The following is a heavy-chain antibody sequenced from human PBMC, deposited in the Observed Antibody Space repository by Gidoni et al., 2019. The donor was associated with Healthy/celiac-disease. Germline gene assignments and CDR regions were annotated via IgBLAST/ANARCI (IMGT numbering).Heavy chain of an antibody. CDR3: ARDGYYGSSGYYYVGMYYFDY. CDR2: ISSSSSYI. V-gene: IGHV3-21*01. J-gene: IGHJ4*02. D-gene: IGHD3-22*01. CDR1: GFPFISYS. Sequence: EVQLVESGGGLVKPGGSLRLPCAASGFPFISYSINWVRQAPGKGLEWVSSISSSSSYIYYADSVKGRFTISRDNAKNSLYLQMNSLRAEDTAVYYCARDGYYGSSGYYYVGMYYFDYWGQGTLVTVSS.